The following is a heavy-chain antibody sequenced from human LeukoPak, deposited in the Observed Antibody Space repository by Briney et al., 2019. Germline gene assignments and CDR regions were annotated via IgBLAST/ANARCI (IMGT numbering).Heavy chain of an antibody. CDR1: GGTFISYA. D-gene: IGHD2-21*02. Sequence: GASVKVSCKASGGTFISYAISWVRQAPGQGLEWMGGIIPIFGTANYAQKFQGRVTITADESTSTAYMELSSLRSEDTAVYYCARFCGGDCSDYYYYGMDVWGQGTTVTVSS. CDR3: ARFCGGDCSDYYYYGMDV. J-gene: IGHJ6*02. CDR2: IIPIFGTA. V-gene: IGHV1-69*13.